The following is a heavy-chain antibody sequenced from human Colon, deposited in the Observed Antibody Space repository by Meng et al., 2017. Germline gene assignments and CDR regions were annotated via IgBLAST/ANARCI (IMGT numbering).Heavy chain of an antibody. CDR2: VHNSGST. J-gene: IGHJ4*02. CDR1: GDSISSGSYY. CDR3: ARAVYDSSGYFSYYFDY. Sequence: REEAGTGLVKPSHTLSLPCTVSGDSISSGSYYWSWGRQPAGKGLEWIGRVHNSGSTNYNPSLKSRVTISVDKSKNEVSLELTSVTAADTATYYCARAVYDSSGYFSYYFDYWGQGTLVTVSS. V-gene: IGHV4-61*02. D-gene: IGHD3-22*01.